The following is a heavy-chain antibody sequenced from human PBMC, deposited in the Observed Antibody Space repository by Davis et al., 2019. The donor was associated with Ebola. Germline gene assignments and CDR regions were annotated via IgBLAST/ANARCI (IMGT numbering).Heavy chain of an antibody. V-gene: IGHV6-1*01. J-gene: IGHJ6*04. CDR1: GDSVSSGG. CDR3: ARGWLRAGMDV. Sequence: HSQTLSLTFAISGDSVSSGGWNWIRQSPSRGLEWLGRTYYSSKWYNDYAVSVKSRITINPDTSKNQFSLQLNSVTPEDTALYYCARGWLRAGMDVWGEGTTVTVSS. D-gene: IGHD5-18*01. CDR2: TYYSSKWYN.